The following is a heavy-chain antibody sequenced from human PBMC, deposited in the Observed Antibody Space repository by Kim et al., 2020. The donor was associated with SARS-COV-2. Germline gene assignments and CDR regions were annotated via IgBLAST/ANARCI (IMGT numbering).Heavy chain of an antibody. CDR2: IIPIFGTA. V-gene: IGHV1-69*13. CDR1: GGTFSSYA. Sequence: SVKVSCKASGGTFSSYAISWVRQAPGQGLEWMGGIIPIFGTANYAQKFQGRVTITADESTSTAYMELSSLRSEDTAVYYCASEFGRDGYNSYFDYWGQGTLVTVSS. J-gene: IGHJ4*02. D-gene: IGHD5-12*01. CDR3: ASEFGRDGYNSYFDY.